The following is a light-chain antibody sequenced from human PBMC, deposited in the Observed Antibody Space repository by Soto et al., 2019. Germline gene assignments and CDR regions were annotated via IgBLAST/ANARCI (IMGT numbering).Light chain of an antibody. J-gene: IGKJ2*01. CDR2: DAS. CDR1: QRVSNSY. Sequence: EIVLTQSPGTLSLFPGDRATLSCRASQRVSNSYLAWFQPKPGQAPRLLIYDASSRAAGVPGRVSGGGSGTDFTLTLSAREPEDVALYFCQQYERRPFAFGQGTRLEI. V-gene: IGKV3-20*01. CDR3: QQYERRPFA.